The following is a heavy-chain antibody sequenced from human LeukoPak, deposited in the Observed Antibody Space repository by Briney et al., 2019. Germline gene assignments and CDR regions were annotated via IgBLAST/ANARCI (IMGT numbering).Heavy chain of an antibody. CDR1: GGSISNY. Sequence: PSETLSLTCSVSGGSISNYWSWIRQPPGKGLEWIGYMYYSGSTNYNPSLKSRVTMSVDTSKNQFSLKLNSVTAADTAVYYCAKGPTTGYGYPSWFDTWGQGTLVTVSS. CDR3: AKGPTTGYGYPSWFDT. CDR2: MYYSGST. D-gene: IGHD5-18*01. J-gene: IGHJ5*02. V-gene: IGHV4-59*01.